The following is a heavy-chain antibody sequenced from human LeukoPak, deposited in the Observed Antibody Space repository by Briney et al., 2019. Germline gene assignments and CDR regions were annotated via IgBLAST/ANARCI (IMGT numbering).Heavy chain of an antibody. D-gene: IGHD3-22*01. V-gene: IGHV3-30*02. CDR3: AKAHYDSSGYSGQKPDAFDI. J-gene: IGHJ3*02. CDR2: TRYDGSNK. CDR1: GFTFSSYG. Sequence: PGGSLRLSCAASGFTFSSYGMHWVRQAPGKGLEWVAFTRYDGSNKYYADSVKGRFTISRDNSKNTLYLQMNSLRAEDTAVYYCAKAHYDSSGYSGQKPDAFDIWGQGTMVTVSS.